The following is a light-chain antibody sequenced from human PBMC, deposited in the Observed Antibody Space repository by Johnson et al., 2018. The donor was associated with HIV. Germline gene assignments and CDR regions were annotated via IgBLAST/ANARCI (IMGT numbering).Light chain of an antibody. V-gene: IGLV1-51*02. Sequence: QSVLTQPPSVSAAPGQKVTISCSGSSSNIGNNYVSWYQQLPGTAPKLLIYENNKRPSGIPDRFSGSKSGTSATLGITGLQTGDEADYSCETWHSSLSALYGFGTGTKVTVL. CDR1: SSNIGNNY. CDR3: ETWHSSLSALYG. J-gene: IGLJ1*01. CDR2: ENN.